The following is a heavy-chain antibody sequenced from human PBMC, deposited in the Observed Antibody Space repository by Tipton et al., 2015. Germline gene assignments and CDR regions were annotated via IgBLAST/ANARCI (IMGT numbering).Heavy chain of an antibody. CDR2: IHYSGST. V-gene: IGHV4-31*03. CDR1: GGSTSSGTYY. D-gene: IGHD5-12*01. Sequence: TLSLTCSVSGGSTSSGTYYWSWIRQYPGKGLEWIGSIHYSGSTKYNPPLKSRVAMSLETSKNQFSLKLSSVTVADTAVYYCARDSTSSGYPTGFDYWGQGTLVTVSS. J-gene: IGHJ4*02. CDR3: ARDSTSSGYPTGFDY.